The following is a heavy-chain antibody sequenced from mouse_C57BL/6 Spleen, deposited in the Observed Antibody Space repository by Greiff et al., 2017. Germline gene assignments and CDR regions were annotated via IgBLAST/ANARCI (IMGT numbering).Heavy chain of an antibody. CDR2: IDPENGDT. D-gene: IGHD2-2*01. V-gene: IGHV14-4*01. Sequence: VQLQQSGAELVRPGASVKLSCTASGFNIKDDYMHWVKQRPEQGLEWIGWIDPENGDTEYASKFQGKATITADTSSNTAYLQLSSLTSEDTAVYYCTTNYGYDFDYWGQGTTLTVSS. CDR3: TTNYGYDFDY. CDR1: GFNIKDDY. J-gene: IGHJ2*01.